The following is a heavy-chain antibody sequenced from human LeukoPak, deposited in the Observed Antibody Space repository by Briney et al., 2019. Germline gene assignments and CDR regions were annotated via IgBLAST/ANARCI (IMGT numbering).Heavy chain of an antibody. CDR2: ISSSSSYI. Sequence: GGSLRLSXAASGFTFSSYSMNWVRQAPGKGLEWVSSISSSSSYIYYADSVKGRFTISRDNAKNSLYLQMNSLRAEDTAVYYCASDTIVGATTFDYWGQGTLVTVSS. CDR1: GFTFSSYS. CDR3: ASDTIVGATTFDY. J-gene: IGHJ4*02. D-gene: IGHD1-26*01. V-gene: IGHV3-21*01.